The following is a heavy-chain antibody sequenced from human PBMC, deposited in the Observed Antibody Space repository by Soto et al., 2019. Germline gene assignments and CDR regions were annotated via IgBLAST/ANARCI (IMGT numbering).Heavy chain of an antibody. CDR1: GFTFSSNG. D-gene: IGHD3-22*01. CDR2: ISYDGSNK. CDR3: AKDGEGFYYYDSSGPKSWFDS. Sequence: QVRLVESGGGVVQPGRSLRLSCAASGFTFSSNGMHWVRQAPGKGLEWVALISYDGSNKFYADSVKGRFTITRDNSKNTLYLQMNSLRPDDTAVYYCAKDGEGFYYYDSSGPKSWFDSWGQGTRVTVSS. J-gene: IGHJ5*01. V-gene: IGHV3-30*18.